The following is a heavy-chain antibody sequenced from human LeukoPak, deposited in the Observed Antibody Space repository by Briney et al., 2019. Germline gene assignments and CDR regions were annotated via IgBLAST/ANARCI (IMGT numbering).Heavy chain of an antibody. CDR2: INPNSGGT. CDR1: GYTFTVYY. CDR3: ARRQLRFLSP. J-gene: IGHJ4*02. Sequence: ASVKVSCKASGYTFTVYYMHWVRQAPGQGLEYMGWINPNSGGTNYVQKFQGRVTMTRDTSISTAYMELSSLRSEDTAVYYCARRQLRFLSPWGQGTLVTVSS. D-gene: IGHD3-3*01. V-gene: IGHV1-2*02.